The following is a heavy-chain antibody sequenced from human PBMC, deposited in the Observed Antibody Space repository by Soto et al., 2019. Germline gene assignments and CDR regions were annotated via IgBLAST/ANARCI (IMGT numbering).Heavy chain of an antibody. J-gene: IGHJ6*03. CDR2: ISAYNGNT. Sequence: ASVKVSCKASGYTFTSYGISWVRQAHGQGLEWMGWISAYNGNTNYAQKLQGRVTMTTDTSTSTAYMELRSLRSDDTAVYYCARHSYGPPGYYYYMDVWGKGTTVTVSS. D-gene: IGHD5-18*01. CDR1: GYTFTSYG. V-gene: IGHV1-18*01. CDR3: ARHSYGPPGYYYYMDV.